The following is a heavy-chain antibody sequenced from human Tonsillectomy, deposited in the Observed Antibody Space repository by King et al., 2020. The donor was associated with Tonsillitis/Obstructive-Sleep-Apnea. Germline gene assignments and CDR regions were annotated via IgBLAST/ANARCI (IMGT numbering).Heavy chain of an antibody. CDR2: IYPGDFDT. D-gene: IGHD3-10*01. Sequence: QLVQSGAEVKKPGESLRISCRGSGYSFTTYWIGWVRQMPGKGLEWMGIIYPGDFDTRYSPSFQGQVTISADQSISTAYLQWSSLKASDTATYYCARHEDGSGSNYMDVWGKGTTVTVSS. CDR3: ARHEDGSGSNYMDV. V-gene: IGHV5-51*01. CDR1: GYSFTTYW. J-gene: IGHJ6*03.